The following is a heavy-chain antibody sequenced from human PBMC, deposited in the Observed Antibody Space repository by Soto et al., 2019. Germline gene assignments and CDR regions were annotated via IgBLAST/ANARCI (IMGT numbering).Heavy chain of an antibody. D-gene: IGHD3-10*01. J-gene: IGHJ6*02. V-gene: IGHV1-69*13. CDR2: IIPIFGTA. CDR1: GGTFSSYA. CDR3: ARDRGKYYGSGNPYYYGMDV. Sequence: GASVKVSCKASGGTFSSYAISWVRQAPGQGLEWMGGIIPIFGTANYAQKFQGRVTITADESTSTAYMELSSLRSEDTAVYYCARDRGKYYGSGNPYYYGMDVWGQGTTVTVSS.